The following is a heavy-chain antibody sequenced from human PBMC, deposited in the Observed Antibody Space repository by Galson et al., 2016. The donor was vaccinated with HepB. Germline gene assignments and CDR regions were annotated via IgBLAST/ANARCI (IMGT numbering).Heavy chain of an antibody. V-gene: IGHV1-46*01. D-gene: IGHD5-24*01. CDR3: ARDPGDGYNLPCDY. J-gene: IGHJ4*02. CDR1: GYTFTSYY. CDR2: INPRGGST. Sequence: SVKVSCRASGYTFTSYYMHWVRQAPGQGLEWMGTINPRGGSTGYAQKFQGRVTMTRDTSTSTVYMELSSLRSEDTAVYYCARDPGDGYNLPCDYWGQGTLVTVSS.